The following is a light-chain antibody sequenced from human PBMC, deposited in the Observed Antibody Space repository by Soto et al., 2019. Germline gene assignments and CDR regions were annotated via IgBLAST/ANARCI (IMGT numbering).Light chain of an antibody. Sequence: EIVMTQSPATLSVSPGERATLSCGASQSVSSKLAWYQQKPGQAPRLLIFGASTRATGVPARFSGSGSGTEFTLTISSLQSEDFAVYYCQQYDDLPPWTFGQGTKVEIK. CDR1: QSVSSK. CDR3: QQYDDLPPWT. V-gene: IGKV3-15*01. CDR2: GAS. J-gene: IGKJ1*01.